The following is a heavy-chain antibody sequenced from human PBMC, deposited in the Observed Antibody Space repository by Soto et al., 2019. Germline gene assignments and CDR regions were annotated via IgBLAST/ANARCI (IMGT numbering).Heavy chain of an antibody. J-gene: IGHJ4*02. D-gene: IGHD4-4*01. CDR2: IKHDGSGQ. CDR1: GFTFSGYW. V-gene: IGHV3-7*03. Sequence: QLVESGGGLVQPGGSLRLSCEASGFTFSGYWMSWVRQAPGQGLEWVAGIKHDGSGQYYVDSVKGRFTISRDNAKKLLYLQMNGLRAEDTALYYCARAPYSNAWYRFDLWGQGTLVTVSS. CDR3: ARAPYSNAWYRFDL.